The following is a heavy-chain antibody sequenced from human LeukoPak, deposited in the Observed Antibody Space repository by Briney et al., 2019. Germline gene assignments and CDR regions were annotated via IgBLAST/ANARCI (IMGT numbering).Heavy chain of an antibody. CDR1: GYSFTSYW. CDR2: IYPGDSDI. CDR3: ARLSDSGGYFWSWIDP. J-gene: IGHJ5*02. Sequence: GESLKISCKGSGYSFTSYWIGWVRQMPGKGLEWMGIIYPGDSDITYTPSFQGQVTISVDKSISTAYLKWSSLKASDTAIYYCARLSDSGGYFWSWIDPWGQGTLVTVSS. V-gene: IGHV5-51*01. D-gene: IGHD3-22*01.